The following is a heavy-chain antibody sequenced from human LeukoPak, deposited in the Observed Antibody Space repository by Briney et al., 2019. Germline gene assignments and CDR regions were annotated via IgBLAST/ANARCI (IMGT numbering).Heavy chain of an antibody. D-gene: IGHD2-21*01. CDR3: ARACGGDCYWEADY. CDR2: IYSSGST. CDR1: GGSISSGSYY. Sequence: SETLSLTCTVSGGSISSGSYYWSGIRQPAGKGLEWIGRIYSSGSTYYNPSLKSRVTISVDTSKNQFSLKLSSVTAADTAVYYCARACGGDCYWEADYWGQGTLVTVSS. J-gene: IGHJ4*02. V-gene: IGHV4-61*02.